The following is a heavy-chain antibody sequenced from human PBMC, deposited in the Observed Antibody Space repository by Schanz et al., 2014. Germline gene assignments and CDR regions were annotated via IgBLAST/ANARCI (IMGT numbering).Heavy chain of an antibody. Sequence: EVHLLESGGGLVQPGGSLRLSCAASGFTFSSYAMSWVRQAPGKGLEWVSTIGTSGGTNYAESVKGRFTISRDNSKNTLYLQMNSLRAEDTAVYYCARRPHDSSGYYPFDYWGQGTLVTVSS. D-gene: IGHD3-22*01. J-gene: IGHJ4*02. CDR3: ARRPHDSSGYYPFDY. V-gene: IGHV3-23*01. CDR2: IGTSGGT. CDR1: GFTFSSYA.